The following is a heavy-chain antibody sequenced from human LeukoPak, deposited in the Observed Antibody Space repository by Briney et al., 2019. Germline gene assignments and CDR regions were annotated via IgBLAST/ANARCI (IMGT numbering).Heavy chain of an antibody. D-gene: IGHD3-22*01. CDR1: GFTVSSNY. J-gene: IGHJ3*01. CDR3: ARDQMGYDSIKNASDV. V-gene: IGHV3-66*01. Sequence: GSLRLSCAASGFTVSSNYMSWVRQAPGKGLEWVSIIFTSGSNDYAESVKGRFTISRDNSKNTLYLQMNRLRAKDTAVYYCARDQMGYDSIKNASDVWGQGTMVTVSS. CDR2: IFTSGSN.